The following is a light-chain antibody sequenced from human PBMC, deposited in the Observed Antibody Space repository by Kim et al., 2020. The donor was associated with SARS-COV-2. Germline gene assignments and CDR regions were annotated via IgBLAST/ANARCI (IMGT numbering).Light chain of an antibody. CDR1: QSISTW. Sequence: SASVEDRVTITCRASQSISTWLAWYQQKPGKAPKLLIYRASSLESGVPSRFSGSGSGTEFTLTISSLQPDDFATYYCQHYNNLWTFGQGTKVEIK. CDR2: RAS. V-gene: IGKV1-5*03. J-gene: IGKJ1*01. CDR3: QHYNNLWT.